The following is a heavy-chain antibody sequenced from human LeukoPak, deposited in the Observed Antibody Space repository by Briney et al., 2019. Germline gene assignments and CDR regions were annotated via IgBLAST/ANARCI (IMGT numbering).Heavy chain of an antibody. J-gene: IGHJ4*02. Sequence: GGSLRLSCAASGFTFNIYTMSWVRQAPGKGLEWVSSISSRNTYIYYADSVKGRFTISRDNAKNSLYLQMSSLRAEDTAVYYCARELSGDLDYWGQGTLVTVSS. CDR1: GFTFNIYT. V-gene: IGHV3-21*01. CDR3: ARELSGDLDY. CDR2: ISSRNTYI. D-gene: IGHD3-3*01.